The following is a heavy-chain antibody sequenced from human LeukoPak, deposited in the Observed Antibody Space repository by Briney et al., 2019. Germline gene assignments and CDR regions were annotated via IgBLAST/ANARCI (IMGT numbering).Heavy chain of an antibody. J-gene: IGHJ6*03. Sequence: GGSLRLSCSASGFTSSDYAMSWFRQAPGKGLEWIGIIRSKPYGGTTEHAASVKGRFTISRDDSKSIAYLQMNSLKTEDTAVYYCSPVTTNYYYDYMDVWGKGTTVTVSS. CDR1: GFTSSDYA. V-gene: IGHV3-49*03. CDR2: IRSKPYGGTT. CDR3: SPVTTNYYYDYMDV. D-gene: IGHD4-17*01.